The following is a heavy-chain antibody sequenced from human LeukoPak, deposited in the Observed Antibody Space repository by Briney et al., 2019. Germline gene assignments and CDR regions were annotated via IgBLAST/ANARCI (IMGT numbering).Heavy chain of an antibody. V-gene: IGHV4-61*01. CDR3: ARVSRFLEWSQAFDI. Sequence: PSETLSLTCTVSGGSVSSGSSFWSWIRQPPGTGLEWIGYIYYSGSTNYNPSLKSRVTISVDTSKNQFSLKLSSVTAADTAVYYCARVSRFLEWSQAFDIWGQGTMVTVSS. D-gene: IGHD3-3*01. J-gene: IGHJ3*02. CDR2: IYYSGST. CDR1: GGSVSSGSSF.